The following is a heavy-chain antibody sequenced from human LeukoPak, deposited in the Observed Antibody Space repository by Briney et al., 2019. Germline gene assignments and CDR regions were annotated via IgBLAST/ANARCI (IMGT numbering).Heavy chain of an antibody. J-gene: IGHJ3*02. CDR3: ARDYGANAFDI. V-gene: IGHV3-48*01. CDR2: ISTSSTTT. CDR1: GFTFSTFS. Sequence: GGSLRLSCAASGFTFSTFSMNWVRQSPGKGLEWISYISTSSTTTYYADSVKGRFTISRDNANNSLFLQMNSLRAEDTAVYYCARDYGANAFDIWGQGTMVTVSS. D-gene: IGHD4-17*01.